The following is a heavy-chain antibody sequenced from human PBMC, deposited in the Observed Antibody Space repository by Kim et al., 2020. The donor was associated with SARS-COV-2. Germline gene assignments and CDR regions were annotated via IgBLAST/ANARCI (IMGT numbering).Heavy chain of an antibody. J-gene: IGHJ1*01. V-gene: IGHV3-74*01. CDR1: GYSFRSFR. D-gene: IGHD1-1*01. Sequence: GGSLRLSCEASGYSFRSFRMHWVRQVPGKGLEWVARINDDGRVKNHTDSVKGRFTIHRDNARSSLSLQMNSLRVEDTAIYFCTRALDGVGGRCGQGTLVT. CDR3: TRALDGVGGR. CDR2: INDDGRVK.